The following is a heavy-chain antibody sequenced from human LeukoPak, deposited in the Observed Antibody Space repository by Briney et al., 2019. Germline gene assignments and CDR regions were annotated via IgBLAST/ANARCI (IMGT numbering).Heavy chain of an antibody. CDR2: ISSSSSYI. Sequence: GGSLRLSCAASGFTFSSYSMNWVRQAPGKGLEWVSSISSSSSYIYYADSVKGRFTFSRDNAKNSLYLQMNSLRAEDTAVYYCARVEGRDGYNYGYWGQGTLVTVSS. V-gene: IGHV3-21*01. CDR1: GFTFSSYS. J-gene: IGHJ4*02. D-gene: IGHD5-24*01. CDR3: ARVEGRDGYNYGY.